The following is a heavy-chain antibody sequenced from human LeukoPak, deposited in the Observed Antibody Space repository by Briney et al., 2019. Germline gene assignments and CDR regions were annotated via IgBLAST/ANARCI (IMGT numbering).Heavy chain of an antibody. Sequence: PGGSLRLSCAASGFTVSSNYMSWVRQAPGKGLEWVSIIYSGGATFYAESVKDRFTISRDNSKNTLYLQMNSLRAEDTAVYYCHLVGALGIDYWGQGTLVTVSS. V-gene: IGHV3-66*01. J-gene: IGHJ4*02. CDR1: GFTVSSNY. D-gene: IGHD1-26*01. CDR2: IYSGGAT. CDR3: HLVGALGIDY.